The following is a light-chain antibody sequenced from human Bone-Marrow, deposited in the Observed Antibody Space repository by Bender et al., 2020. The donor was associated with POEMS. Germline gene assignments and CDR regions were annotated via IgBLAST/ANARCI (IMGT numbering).Light chain of an antibody. CDR1: SSDVGGYDF. CDR3: SSYAGRNNLI. Sequence: QSALTQPPSASGSPGQSVTISCTGTSSDVGGYDFVSWYQQHPGKAPKLLIYEVSERPSGVPDRFSGSKSANTASLTVSGLRAEDEADYYCSSYAGRNNLIFGGGTKLTV. J-gene: IGLJ2*01. CDR2: EVS. V-gene: IGLV2-8*01.